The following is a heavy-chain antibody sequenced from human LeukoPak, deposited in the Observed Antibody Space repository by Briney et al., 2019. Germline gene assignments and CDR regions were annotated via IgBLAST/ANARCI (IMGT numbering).Heavy chain of an antibody. J-gene: IGHJ4*02. CDR3: AKFSAPSGGSSGWPWVIDN. Sequence: GGSLRLSCAASGFTFSSYAMTWVRQAPGKGLEWVSALSGSGNTVYYANSVKGRFTISRDNSKNTLSLQMNSLRGEDTALYYGAKFSAPSGGSSGWPWVIDNWGQGTLVTVSS. CDR1: GFTFSSYA. CDR2: LSGSGNTV. V-gene: IGHV3-23*01. D-gene: IGHD3-16*01.